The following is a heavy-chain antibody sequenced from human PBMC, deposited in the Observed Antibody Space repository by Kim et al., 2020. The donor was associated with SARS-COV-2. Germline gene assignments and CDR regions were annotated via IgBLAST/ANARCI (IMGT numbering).Heavy chain of an antibody. V-gene: IGHV6-1*01. CDR3: ARALLGPVSSGWYWAPFDI. J-gene: IGHJ3*02. CDR2: TFFRSNWRN. CDR1: GDSVSSSSAS. D-gene: IGHD6-19*01. Sequence: SQTLSLTCAISGDSVSSSSASWNWIRQSPSRGLEWLGRTFFRSNWRNDYAMSVSGRITFSPDTSNNQFSLHLNSVTPEDMAEYFCARALLGPVSSGWYWAPFDIWGQGTMVTVSS.